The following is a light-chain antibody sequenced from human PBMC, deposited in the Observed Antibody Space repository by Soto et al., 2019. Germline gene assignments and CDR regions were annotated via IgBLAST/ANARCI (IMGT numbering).Light chain of an antibody. CDR3: QKYNNWPYT. CDR2: GTS. V-gene: IGKV3-15*01. J-gene: IGKJ2*01. Sequence: EIVMTQSPVALSVSPGERAALSCRASQSVVRNFAWYQQRPGQAPRVFIYGTSTRSTGVPSRFSGSGSGTDFTLAISSLQSEDLAVYYWQKYNNWPYTFGQGTRLEIK. CDR1: QSVVRN.